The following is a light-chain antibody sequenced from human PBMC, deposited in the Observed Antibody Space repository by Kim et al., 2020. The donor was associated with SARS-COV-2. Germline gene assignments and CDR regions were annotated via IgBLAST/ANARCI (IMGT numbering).Light chain of an antibody. CDR2: GKN. CDR1: SLRTSY. V-gene: IGLV3-19*01. CDR3: NSRDNNDNVL. Sequence: VALGQTVRITCQGDSLRTSYTTWFQQKPGQAPIVVFYGKNNRPSGIPDRFSGSSSGNTASLTITATQAGDEADYYCNSRDNNDNVLFGGGTRLTVL. J-gene: IGLJ2*01.